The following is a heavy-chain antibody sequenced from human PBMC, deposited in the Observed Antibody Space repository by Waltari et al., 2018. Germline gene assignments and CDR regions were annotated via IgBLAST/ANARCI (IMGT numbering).Heavy chain of an antibody. Sequence: QVQLQESGPGLVKPSETLSLTCTVPGGSISRYYWSWIRQPPGKGLEWIGYIYYSGSTNYNPSLKSRVTISVDTSKNQFSLKLSSVTAADTAVYYCARGIDWFDPWGQGTLVTVSS. V-gene: IGHV4-59*01. D-gene: IGHD2-21*01. CDR1: GGSISRYY. J-gene: IGHJ5*02. CDR2: IYYSGST. CDR3: ARGIDWFDP.